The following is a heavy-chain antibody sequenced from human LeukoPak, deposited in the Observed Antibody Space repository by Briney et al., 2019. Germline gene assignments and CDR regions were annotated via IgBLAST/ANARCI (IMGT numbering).Heavy chain of an antibody. CDR3: ASLDRGYYYSFDY. D-gene: IGHD2/OR15-2a*01. CDR2: ISYDGSNKYYDGSKK. Sequence: PGGSLRLSCAASGFTFSTYAMHWVRQAPGKGLEWVAVISYDGSNKYYDGSKKYYADSVKGRFTISRDNSKNTLYLQMNSLRAEDTAVYYCASLDRGYYYSFDYWGQGTLVTVSS. CDR1: GFTFSTYA. J-gene: IGHJ4*02. V-gene: IGHV3-30*04.